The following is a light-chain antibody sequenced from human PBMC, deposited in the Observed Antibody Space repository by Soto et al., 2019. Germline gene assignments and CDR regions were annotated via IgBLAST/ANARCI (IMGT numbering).Light chain of an antibody. CDR3: QYRSQRALT. CDR1: QSIGSS. Sequence: EIVLTQSPATLSLSPGERATLSCRASQSIGSSLAWYQQKPGQAPRLLIYDASNRATGIPARFTGSGSGTDFTVTISSLEPEDFAVYYCQYRSQRALTFGGGTKVEIK. J-gene: IGKJ4*01. V-gene: IGKV3-11*01. CDR2: DAS.